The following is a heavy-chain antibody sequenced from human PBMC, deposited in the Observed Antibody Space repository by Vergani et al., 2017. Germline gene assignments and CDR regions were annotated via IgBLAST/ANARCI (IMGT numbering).Heavy chain of an antibody. CDR3: AKTGGIAAAGKYYYYYYMDV. V-gene: IGHV1-24*01. CDR1: GYTLTELS. J-gene: IGHJ6*03. Sequence: QVQLVQSGAGVKKPGASVKVSCKVSGYTLTELSMHWVRQAPGKGLEWMGGFDPEDGETIYAQKFQGRVNMTEDKSTDTDYMELSSLRAEDTAVYYCAKTGGIAAAGKYYYYYYMDVWGKGTTVTVSS. CDR2: FDPEDGET. D-gene: IGHD6-13*01.